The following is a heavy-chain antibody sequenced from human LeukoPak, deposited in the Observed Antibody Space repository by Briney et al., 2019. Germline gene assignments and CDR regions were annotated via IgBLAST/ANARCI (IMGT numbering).Heavy chain of an antibody. D-gene: IGHD5-18*01. Sequence: LRLSCAASGFTFSSYAMSWFRQPPGKGLEWIGYIYYSGSTYYNPSLKSRVTISVDTSKNQFSLKLSSVTAADTAVYYCARGYSYGDYFDYWGQGTLVTVSS. J-gene: IGHJ4*02. CDR1: GFTFSSYA. V-gene: IGHV4-30-4*08. CDR3: ARGYSYGDYFDY. CDR2: IYYSGST.